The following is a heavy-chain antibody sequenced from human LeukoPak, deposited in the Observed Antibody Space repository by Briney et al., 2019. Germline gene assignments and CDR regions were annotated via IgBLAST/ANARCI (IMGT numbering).Heavy chain of an antibody. CDR3: ARDRPGAAYSDY. J-gene: IGHJ4*02. D-gene: IGHD2-15*01. Sequence: PGGSLRLSCAASGFNVSSNDMTWVSQTPGNGLEWVATIRSGGDTYYADSVKGRFTISRDKSKNTLYLQISSLRAEDTAVFYCARDRPGAAYSDYWGQGTLVIVSS. CDR2: IRSGGDT. V-gene: IGHV3-66*01. CDR1: GFNVSSND.